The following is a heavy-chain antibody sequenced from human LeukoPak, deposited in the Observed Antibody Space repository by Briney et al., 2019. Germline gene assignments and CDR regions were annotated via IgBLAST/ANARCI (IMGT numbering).Heavy chain of an antibody. D-gene: IGHD2-2*01. J-gene: IGHJ6*02. CDR2: INHSGST. V-gene: IGHV4-34*01. Sequence: SETLSLTCAVCGGSFSGYYWSWIRQPPGKGLEWIGEINHSGSTNYNPSLKSRVTISVDTSKNQFSLKLSSVTAADTAVYYCARGLHYCSSTSCYYYYGMDVWGQGTTVTVSS. CDR1: GGSFSGYY. CDR3: ARGLHYCSSTSCYYYYGMDV.